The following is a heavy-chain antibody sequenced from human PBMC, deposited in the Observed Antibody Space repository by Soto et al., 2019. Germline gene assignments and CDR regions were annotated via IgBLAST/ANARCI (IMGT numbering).Heavy chain of an antibody. Sequence: GGSLRLSCAASGFTFSSHAMSWVRRAPGKGLEWVSAISGSGGSTYYADSVKGRFTISRDNSKNTLYLQMNSLRAEDTAVYYCAKDIEYSYGFGRFDYWGQGTLVTVSS. V-gene: IGHV3-23*01. CDR1: GFTFSSHA. J-gene: IGHJ4*02. D-gene: IGHD5-18*01. CDR2: ISGSGGST. CDR3: AKDIEYSYGFGRFDY.